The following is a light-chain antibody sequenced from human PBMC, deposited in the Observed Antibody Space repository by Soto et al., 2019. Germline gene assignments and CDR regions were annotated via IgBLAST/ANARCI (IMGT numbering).Light chain of an antibody. CDR3: QQYNTWTWT. CDR2: GAS. J-gene: IGKJ1*01. CDR1: QSVGTN. Sequence: EIVMTQSPATLSLSPGDRATLSCRARQSVGTNVAWFQQRPGQPPRLLMYGASTWASGIPVRFSGSGSGTDFTLTISSLQSEDFAIYYCQQYNTWTWTFGQGTKVDVK. V-gene: IGKV3-15*01.